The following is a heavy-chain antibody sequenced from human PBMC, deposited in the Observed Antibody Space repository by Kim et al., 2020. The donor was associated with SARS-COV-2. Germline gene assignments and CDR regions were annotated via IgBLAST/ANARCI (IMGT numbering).Heavy chain of an antibody. J-gene: IGHJ4*02. Sequence: YNPSLRSRVTISVDTSKNQFSLKLSSVTAADTAVYYCARQSSGYYVGFDFWGQGTLVNVSS. V-gene: IGHV4-61*07. D-gene: IGHD3-22*01. CDR3: ARQSSGYYVGFDF.